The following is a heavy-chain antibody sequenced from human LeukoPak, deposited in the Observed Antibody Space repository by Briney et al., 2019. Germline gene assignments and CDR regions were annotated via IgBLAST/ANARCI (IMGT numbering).Heavy chain of an antibody. Sequence: GGSLRLSCAASGFTFGPYTMNWVRQAPGKGLEWVAFIRYDGSNKYYADSVKGRFTISRDNSKNTLYLQMNSLRAEDTAVYYCAKDSRVVVPAAMFDYWGQGTLVTVSS. J-gene: IGHJ4*02. CDR2: IRYDGSNK. CDR1: GFTFGPYT. V-gene: IGHV3-30*02. CDR3: AKDSRVVVPAAMFDY. D-gene: IGHD2-2*01.